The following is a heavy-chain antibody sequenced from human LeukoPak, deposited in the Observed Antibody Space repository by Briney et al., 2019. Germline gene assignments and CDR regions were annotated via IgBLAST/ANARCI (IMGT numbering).Heavy chain of an antibody. Sequence: ASVKVSCKASGYTFTGYYMHWVRQAPGQGLEWMGWINPNSGGTNYAQKFQGRVTMTRDTSISTAYTELSRLRSDDTAVYYCARDPGSSSVYYYGMDVWGQGTTVTVSS. CDR2: INPNSGGT. V-gene: IGHV1-2*02. D-gene: IGHD6-6*01. CDR1: GYTFTGYY. J-gene: IGHJ6*02. CDR3: ARDPGSSSVYYYGMDV.